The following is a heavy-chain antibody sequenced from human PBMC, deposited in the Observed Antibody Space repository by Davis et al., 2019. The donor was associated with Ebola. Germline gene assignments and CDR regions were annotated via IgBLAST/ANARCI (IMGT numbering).Heavy chain of an antibody. CDR1: GFSFSSYW. CDR3: AKDARGGYYYADF. V-gene: IGHV3-7*01. CDR2: VRQDGSGK. Sequence: PGGSLRLSCAASGFSFSSYWMSWVRQAPGKGLEWVANVRQDGSGKYYVDSVKGRFTISRDNSKTTVDLQMNSLRPEDTALYYCAKDARGGYYYADFWGQGTLVTVSS. D-gene: IGHD3-22*01. J-gene: IGHJ4*02.